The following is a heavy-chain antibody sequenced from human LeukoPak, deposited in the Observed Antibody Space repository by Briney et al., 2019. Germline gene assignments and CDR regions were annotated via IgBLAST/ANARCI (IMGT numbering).Heavy chain of an antibody. CDR2: ISSSSDDI. D-gene: IGHD3-22*01. V-gene: IGHV3-21*01. CDR3: ARHYYDSSGYVFDY. J-gene: IGHJ4*02. Sequence: GGSXRLSCAASGFSFSSYAMNWVXQAPGKGLEWVSSISSSSDDIYYADSVKGRFTISRDNAKNSLYLQMNSLRAEDTAVYYCARHYYDSSGYVFDYWGQGTLVTVSS. CDR1: GFSFSSYA.